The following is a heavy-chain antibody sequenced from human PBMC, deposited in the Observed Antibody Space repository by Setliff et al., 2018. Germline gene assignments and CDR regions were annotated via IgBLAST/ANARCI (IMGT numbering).Heavy chain of an antibody. J-gene: IGHJ4*02. CDR1: GFTFSTYS. V-gene: IGHV3-23*01. D-gene: IGHD3-16*02. CDR2: ISGDSVSI. Sequence: GGSLRLSCAASGFTFSTYSMSWARQAPGKGLEWVSAISGDSVSIYYADSVRGRFTISRDNSKNTLYLQMNSLKTEDTAVYYCARVYGASVWGNYPVDYWGQGTLVTVSS. CDR3: ARVYGASVWGNYPVDY.